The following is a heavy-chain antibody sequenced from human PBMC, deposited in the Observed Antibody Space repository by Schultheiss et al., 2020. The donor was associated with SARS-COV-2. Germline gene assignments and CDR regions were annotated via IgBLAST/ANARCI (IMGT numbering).Heavy chain of an antibody. V-gene: IGHV3-23*01. CDR3: ARIGSQYYDSSGYYSPVDY. CDR1: GFTVSSHY. Sequence: GGSLRLSCAASGFTVSSHYMSWVRQAPGKGLEWVSAISGSGGSTYYADSVKGRFTISRDNSKNTLYLQMNSLRAEDTAVYYCARIGSQYYDSSGYYSPVDYWGQGTLVTVSS. CDR2: ISGSGGST. D-gene: IGHD3-22*01. J-gene: IGHJ4*02.